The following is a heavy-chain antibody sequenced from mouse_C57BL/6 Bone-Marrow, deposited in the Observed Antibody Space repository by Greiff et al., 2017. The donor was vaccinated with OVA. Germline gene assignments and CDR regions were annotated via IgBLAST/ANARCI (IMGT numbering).Heavy chain of an antibody. Sequence: VMLVESGAELVRPGTSVKMSCKASGYTFTNYWIGWAKQRPGHGLEWIGDIYPGGGYTNYNEKFKGKATLTADKSSSTAYMQFSSLTSEDSAIYYCARLEWLRYFDVWGTGTTVTVSS. J-gene: IGHJ1*03. CDR2: IYPGGGYT. CDR1: GYTFTNYW. D-gene: IGHD2-2*01. V-gene: IGHV1-63*01. CDR3: ARLEWLRYFDV.